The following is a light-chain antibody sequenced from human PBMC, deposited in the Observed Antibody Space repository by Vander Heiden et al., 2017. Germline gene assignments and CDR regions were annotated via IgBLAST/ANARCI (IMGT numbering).Light chain of an antibody. CDR3: QSYDSSLSGWV. J-gene: IGLJ3*02. CDR1: SSNIGAGYD. Sequence: QSVLTQPPSVSGAPGQRVPIPCTGSSSNIGAGYDVHWYQQLPGTAPKLLIYGNNNRPSGVPDRFSGSKSGTSASLAITGLQAEDEADYHCQSYDSSLSGWVFGGGTKLTVL. CDR2: GNN. V-gene: IGLV1-40*01.